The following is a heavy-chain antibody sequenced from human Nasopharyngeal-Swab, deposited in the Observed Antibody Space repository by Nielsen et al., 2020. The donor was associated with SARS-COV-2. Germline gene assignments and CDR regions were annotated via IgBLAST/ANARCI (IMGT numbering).Heavy chain of an antibody. J-gene: IGHJ6*02. Sequence: SETLSLTCAVSGGSISSSNWWSWVRQPPGKGLEWIGEIYHSGSTNYNPSLKSRVTISVDKSKNQFSLKLSSVTAADTAVYYCARVGLGGSYYDYYYYGMDVWGQGTTVTVSS. CDR1: GGSISSSNW. V-gene: IGHV4-4*02. CDR3: ARVGLGGSYYDYYYYGMDV. D-gene: IGHD1-26*01. CDR2: IYHSGST.